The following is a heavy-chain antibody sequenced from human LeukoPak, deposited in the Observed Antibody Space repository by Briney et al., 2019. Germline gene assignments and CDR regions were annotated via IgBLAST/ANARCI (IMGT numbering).Heavy chain of an antibody. V-gene: IGHV3-11*06. D-gene: IGHD6-19*01. Sequence: TGGSLRLSCAASGFSFSDYYMSWIRQAPGKGLEWVSYISSSSRYTNYADSVKGRFTISRDNAKNSLYLQMDSLRAEDTAIYYCARDYAGGWHHFDSWGQGALVTFSS. J-gene: IGHJ4*02. CDR2: ISSSSRYT. CDR1: GFSFSDYY. CDR3: ARDYAGGWHHFDS.